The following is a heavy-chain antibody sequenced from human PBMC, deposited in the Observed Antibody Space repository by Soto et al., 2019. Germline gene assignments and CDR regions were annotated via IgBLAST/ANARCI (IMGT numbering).Heavy chain of an antibody. D-gene: IGHD2-2*01. V-gene: IGHV1-8*01. CDR3: ARRYCSSTSCYFGKDY. CDR2: MNPNSGNT. CDR1: GYTFTSYD. J-gene: IGHJ4*02. Sequence: ASVKVSCKASGYTFTSYDINWVRQATGQGLEWMGWMNPNSGNTGYAQKFQGRVTMTRNTSISTAYMELSSLRSEDMAVYYCARRYCSSTSCYFGKDYWGQGTLVTVSS.